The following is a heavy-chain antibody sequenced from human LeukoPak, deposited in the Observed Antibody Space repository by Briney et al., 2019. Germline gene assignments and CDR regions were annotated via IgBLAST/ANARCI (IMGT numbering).Heavy chain of an antibody. D-gene: IGHD3-22*01. CDR3: ARDRGIYYDSSGYPGY. CDR2: ISSNGSTI. CDR1: GFTFSDYY. V-gene: IGHV3-11*01. J-gene: IGHJ4*02. Sequence: GGSLRLSCAASGFTFSDYYMSWIRQAPGKGLEWVSYISSNGSTIYYADSVKGRFTISRDNAKNSLYLQMNSLRAEDTAVYYCARDRGIYYDSSGYPGYWGQGTLVTVSS.